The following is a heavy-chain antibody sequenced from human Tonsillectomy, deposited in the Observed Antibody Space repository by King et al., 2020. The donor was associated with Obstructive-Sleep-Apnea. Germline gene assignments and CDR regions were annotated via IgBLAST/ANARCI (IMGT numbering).Heavy chain of an antibody. Sequence: VQLVESGGGLVQPGRSLRLSCAASGFTFDDYAMHWVRPAPGKGLEWVSGISWNRGSIGYADSVKGRFTISRDNAKNSLYLQMNSLRAEDTALYYCAKDVYSSGWSCYFDYWGQGTLVTVSS. J-gene: IGHJ4*02. CDR2: ISWNRGSI. V-gene: IGHV3-9*01. CDR3: AKDVYSSGWSCYFDY. CDR1: GFTFDDYA. D-gene: IGHD6-19*01.